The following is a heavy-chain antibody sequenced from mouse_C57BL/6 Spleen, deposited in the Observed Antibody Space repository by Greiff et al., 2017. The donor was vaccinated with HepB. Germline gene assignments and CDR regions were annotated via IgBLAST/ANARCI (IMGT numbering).Heavy chain of an antibody. CDR1: GYTFTSYW. V-gene: IGHV1-72*01. J-gene: IGHJ4*01. CDR3: ARAYGSTPGYYYAMDY. CDR2: IDPNSGGT. Sequence: QVQLQQPGAELVKPGASVKLSCKASGYTFTSYWMHWVKQRPGRGLEWIGRIDPNSGGTKYNEKFKSKATLTVDKPSSTAYMQLSSLTSEDSAVYYCARAYGSTPGYYYAMDYWGQGTSVTVSS. D-gene: IGHD1-1*01.